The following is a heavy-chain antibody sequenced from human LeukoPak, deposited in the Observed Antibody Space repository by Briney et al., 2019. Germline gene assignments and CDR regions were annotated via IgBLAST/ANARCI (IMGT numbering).Heavy chain of an antibody. CDR1: GYTFTGYY. CDR2: ISAYNGNT. V-gene: IGHV1-18*04. CDR3: ARTLYCSGGSCYAGGRDWFDP. D-gene: IGHD2-15*01. Sequence: ASVKVSCKASGYTFTGYYMHWVRQAPGQGLEWMGWISAYNGNTNYAQKLQGRVTMTTDTSTSTAYMELRSLRSDDTAVYYCARTLYCSGGSCYAGGRDWFDPWGQGTLVTVSS. J-gene: IGHJ5*02.